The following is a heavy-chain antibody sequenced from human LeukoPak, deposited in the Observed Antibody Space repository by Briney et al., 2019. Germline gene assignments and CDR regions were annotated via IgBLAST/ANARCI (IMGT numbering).Heavy chain of an antibody. D-gene: IGHD3-10*01. Sequence: SETLSLTCTVSGGSISTGTYYWSWLRQPAGRGLEWFGRIYTSGSTNYNPSLKSRVTISVDTSKNQFSLKLNSVTAADTAVYYCARGDYYGSGSYYNSAFDIWGQGTMVTVSS. CDR3: ARGDYYGSGSYYNSAFDI. CDR1: GGSISTGTYY. V-gene: IGHV4-61*02. CDR2: IYTSGST. J-gene: IGHJ3*02.